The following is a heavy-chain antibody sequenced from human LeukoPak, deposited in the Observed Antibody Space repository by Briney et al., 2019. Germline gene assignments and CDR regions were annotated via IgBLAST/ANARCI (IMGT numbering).Heavy chain of an antibody. CDR1: GFTFSDYY. J-gene: IGHJ3*02. CDR2: INHSGST. V-gene: IGHV4-34*01. D-gene: IGHD1-26*01. CDR3: ARGDELLPFDI. Sequence: PGGSLRLSCAASGFTFSDYYMSWIRQAPGKGLEWIGEINHSGSTNYNPSLKSRVTISVDTSKNQFSLKLSSVTAADTAVYYCARGDELLPFDIWGQGTMVTVSS.